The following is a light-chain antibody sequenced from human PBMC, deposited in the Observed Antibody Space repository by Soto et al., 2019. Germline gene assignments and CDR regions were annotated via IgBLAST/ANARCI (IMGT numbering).Light chain of an antibody. CDR3: QHYNSYSEA. Sequence: DIQMTQSPSSLSASVGDRGTITCRASQTISSWLAWYQQKPGKAPKXLIYKASTLKSGVPSRFSGSGSGTEFTLTISSLQPDDVATYYCQHYNSYSEAFGQGTKVDIK. J-gene: IGKJ1*01. CDR1: QTISSW. V-gene: IGKV1-5*03. CDR2: KAS.